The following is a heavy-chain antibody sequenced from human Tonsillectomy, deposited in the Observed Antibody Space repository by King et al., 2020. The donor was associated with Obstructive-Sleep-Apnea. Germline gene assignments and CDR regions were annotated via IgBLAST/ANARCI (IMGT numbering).Heavy chain of an antibody. D-gene: IGHD5-18*01. CDR3: ERVQRGYIYGVN. CDR2: VYYNGNT. Sequence: QLQESGPGLVKASETLSLTCTVSGGSVSSSTYYWGWIRQPPGKGLEWIGRVYYNGNTNYNPSLNSRVTISMNTSKNQFSLRLNTGTAADTAVYYCERVQRGYIYGVNWGQGTLVTVSS. CDR1: GGSVSSSTYY. J-gene: IGHJ4*02. V-gene: IGHV4-39*07.